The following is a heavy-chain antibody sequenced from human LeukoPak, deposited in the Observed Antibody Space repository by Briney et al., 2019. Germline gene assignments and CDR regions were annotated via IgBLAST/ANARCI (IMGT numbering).Heavy chain of an antibody. J-gene: IGHJ3*02. V-gene: IGHV5-51*01. Sequence: GGSLKISCKGSGYSFTNYWIAWVRQMPEKGLEWMGVIYPGDSDARHSPSFQGQVTISADKSISTAYLQWSSLKASDTAMYYCASRSQTGAFDIWGQGTLVTVSS. D-gene: IGHD2-15*01. CDR2: IYPGDSDA. CDR3: ASRSQTGAFDI. CDR1: GYSFTNYW.